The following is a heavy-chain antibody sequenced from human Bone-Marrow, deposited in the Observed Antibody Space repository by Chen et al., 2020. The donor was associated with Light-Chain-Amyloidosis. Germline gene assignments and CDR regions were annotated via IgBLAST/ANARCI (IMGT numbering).Heavy chain of an antibody. V-gene: IGHV3-23*04. CDR2: ISGRGGSR. Sequence: EVQLVESGGGLLQRGGSLRLSCAASGFAFSSYAMSWVRQAPGKGLEWVATISGRGGSRYYGDSVEGRLTISRDNCKSALFRKMIRLRAEDRAVYYCAKDISYDDILPGYPADAFDIWGQGTMVTVSS. J-gene: IGHJ3*02. D-gene: IGHD3-9*01. CDR1: GFAFSSYA. CDR3: AKDISYDDILPGYPADAFDI.